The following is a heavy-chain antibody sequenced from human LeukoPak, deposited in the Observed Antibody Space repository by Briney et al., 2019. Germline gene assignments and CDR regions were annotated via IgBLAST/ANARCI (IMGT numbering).Heavy chain of an antibody. D-gene: IGHD3-16*02. CDR3: ALNGREVPSGAFDI. J-gene: IGHJ3*02. V-gene: IGHV3-23*01. CDR2: ISGSGGRA. Sequence: GGSLRLSCAASGFTFSNYAMSWVRQAPGKGLQWVSAISGSGGRAYYADSVKGRFTISRDNSKNTLYLQMNSLRVEDTAVYYCALNGREVPSGAFDIWGQGTVVTVSS. CDR1: GFTFSNYA.